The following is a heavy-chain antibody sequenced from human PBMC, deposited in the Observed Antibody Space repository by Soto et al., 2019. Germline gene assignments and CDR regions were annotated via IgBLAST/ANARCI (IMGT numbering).Heavy chain of an antibody. Sequence: GGSLRLSCAASGFTFSSYSMNWVRQAPGKGLDWISYISASTSSIYYADSVQGRFTISRDNAKNSLYLQMNSLRAEDTAVYYCARDGDSSGYLPILYYFDYWGQGTLVTVSS. CDR3: ARDGDSSGYLPILYYFDY. CDR2: ISASTSSI. J-gene: IGHJ4*02. D-gene: IGHD3-22*01. CDR1: GFTFSSYS. V-gene: IGHV3-48*01.